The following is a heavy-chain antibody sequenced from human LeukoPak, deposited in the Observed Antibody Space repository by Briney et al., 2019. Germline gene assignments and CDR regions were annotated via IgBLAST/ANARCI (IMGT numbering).Heavy chain of an antibody. CDR1: GFTFSSYE. D-gene: IGHD1-26*01. Sequence: GSLRLSCAASGFTFSSYEMNWVRQAPGKGLEWVSYISSSGSTIYYADSVKGRFTISRDNAKNSLYLQMNSLRAEDTAVYYCARQTTNDASDIWGQGTMVTVSS. J-gene: IGHJ3*02. CDR3: ARQTTNDASDI. V-gene: IGHV3-48*03. CDR2: ISSSGSTI.